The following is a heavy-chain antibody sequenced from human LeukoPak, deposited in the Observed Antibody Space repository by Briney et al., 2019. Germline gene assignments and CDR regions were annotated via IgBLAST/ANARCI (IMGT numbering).Heavy chain of an antibody. V-gene: IGHV3-30-3*01. Sequence: GGSLRLSCAASGFTFSSYAMHWVRQAPGKGLEWVAVISYDGSNKYYADSVKGRFTISRDNSKNTLYLQMNSLRPEDMALYYCAKDEDTNWYFKGIDYWGQGTVVTVSS. CDR1: GFTFSSYA. D-gene: IGHD1-1*01. CDR3: AKDEDTNWYFKGIDY. J-gene: IGHJ4*02. CDR2: ISYDGSNK.